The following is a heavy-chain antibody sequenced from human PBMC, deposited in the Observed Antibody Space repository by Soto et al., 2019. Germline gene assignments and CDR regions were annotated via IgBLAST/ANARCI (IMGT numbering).Heavy chain of an antibody. J-gene: IGHJ6*02. CDR3: ARRKSLDV. D-gene: IGHD3-10*01. Sequence: WNWVHQRPGKGLEWIGFVHDRETADYNPSLKSRVSISVDTFKNKFSLSLSSVTAADSGVYYCARRKSLDVWGQGITVIVSS. V-gene: IGHV4-31*02. CDR2: VHDRETA.